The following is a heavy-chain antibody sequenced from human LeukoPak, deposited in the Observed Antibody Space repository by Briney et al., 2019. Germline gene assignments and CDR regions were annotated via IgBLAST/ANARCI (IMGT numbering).Heavy chain of an antibody. CDR3: ARDGAAAYAEYFQH. V-gene: IGHV3-30-3*01. CDR2: ISYDGSNK. Sequence: PGGSLRLSCAASGFTFSSYAMHWVRQAPGKGLEWVAVISYDGSNKYYADSVKGRFTISRDNSKNTLYLQMNSLRAEDTAVYYCARDGAAAYAEYFQHWGHGTLVTVSS. CDR1: GFTFSSYA. D-gene: IGHD6-13*01. J-gene: IGHJ1*01.